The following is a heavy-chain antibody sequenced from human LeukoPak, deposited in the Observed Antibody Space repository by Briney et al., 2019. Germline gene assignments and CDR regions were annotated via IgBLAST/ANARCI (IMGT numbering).Heavy chain of an antibody. CDR3: ARGRGRFLEWLTARDYYYYGMDV. Sequence: ASVKVSCKASGYPFTSYDINWVRQATGQGLEWMGWMNPNSGNTGYAQKFQGRVTMTRNTSISTAYMELSSLRSEDTAVYYCARGRGRFLEWLTARDYYYYGMDVWGQGTTVTVSS. J-gene: IGHJ6*02. V-gene: IGHV1-8*01. CDR2: MNPNSGNT. CDR1: GYPFTSYD. D-gene: IGHD3-3*01.